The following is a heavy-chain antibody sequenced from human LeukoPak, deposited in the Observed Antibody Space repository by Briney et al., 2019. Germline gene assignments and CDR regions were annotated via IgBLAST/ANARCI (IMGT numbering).Heavy chain of an antibody. CDR2: ISWNSGSI. V-gene: IGHV3-9*01. D-gene: IGHD3-16*02. Sequence: GGSLRLSCAVSGFIFDDYAMHWVRQAPGKGLEWVSGISWNSGSIVYADSVKGRFTISRDNAKNSLHLQMNSLRADDTAVYYCAKDRGIMITFGGVIPQYWGQGTLVTVSS. CDR3: AKDRGIMITFGGVIPQY. J-gene: IGHJ4*02. CDR1: GFIFDDYA.